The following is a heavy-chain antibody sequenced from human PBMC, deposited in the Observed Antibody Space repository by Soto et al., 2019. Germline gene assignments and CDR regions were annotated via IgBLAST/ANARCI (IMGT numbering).Heavy chain of an antibody. J-gene: IGHJ5*02. Sequence: GASPGLSCAASEFTFSSDCMHWVRQAPGKGLEWVAVIWYDGSNKYYADSVKGRFTISRDNSKNTLYLQMNSLRAEDTAVYYCARDGTVYYDFWSGYYNSNWFDPWGQGT. CDR2: IWYDGSNK. D-gene: IGHD3-3*01. V-gene: IGHV3-33*01. CDR3: ARDGTVYYDFWSGYYNSNWFDP. CDR1: EFTFSSDC.